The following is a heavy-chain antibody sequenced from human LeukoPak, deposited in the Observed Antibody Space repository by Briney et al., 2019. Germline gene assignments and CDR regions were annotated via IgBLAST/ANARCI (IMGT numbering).Heavy chain of an antibody. J-gene: IGHJ4*02. V-gene: IGHV1-18*01. D-gene: IGHD6-13*01. CDR1: GYTFTSYG. CDR2: ISAYNGST. CDR3: ARARRGSSRPLFDY. Sequence: ASVKVSCKASGYTFTSYGISWVRQAPGQGLEWMGWISAYNGSTNYAQKLQGRVTMTTDTSTSTAYMELRSLRSDDTAVYYCARARRGSSRPLFDYWGQGTLVTVSS.